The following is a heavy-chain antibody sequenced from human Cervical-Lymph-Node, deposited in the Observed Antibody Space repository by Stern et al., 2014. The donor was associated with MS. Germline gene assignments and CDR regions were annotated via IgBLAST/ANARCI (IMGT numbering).Heavy chain of an antibody. CDR3: TREIYYYDNTDPKIYQDY. CDR2: ISAYNGNA. J-gene: IGHJ4*02. Sequence: QVQLVQSGAEVKKPGASVKVSCKASGYTFTSFGISWVRQAPGQGLEWMGWISAYNGNANYAQKFQDRVTLTTDTSTSTAYMEMRGLRSDDTAVYYCTREIYYYDNTDPKIYQDYWGQGTLVTVSS. D-gene: IGHD3-22*01. CDR1: GYTFTSFG. V-gene: IGHV1-18*01.